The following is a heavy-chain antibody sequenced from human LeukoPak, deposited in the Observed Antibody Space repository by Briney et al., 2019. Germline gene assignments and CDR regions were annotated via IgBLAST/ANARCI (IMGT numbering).Heavy chain of an antibody. V-gene: IGHV3-23*01. J-gene: IGHJ6*02. D-gene: IGHD3-10*01. Sequence: PGGSLRLSCAASGFTFSRYAMSWVRQAPGKGLELVSYISGSGGITYYADSVKGRFTVSRDNSKNTLYLLMSSLRAEDTAIYYCAKRDDYYGSVSEFTNFYYAVDVWGQGTTVTVSS. CDR1: GFTFSRYA. CDR3: AKRDDYYGSVSEFTNFYYAVDV. CDR2: ISGSGGIT.